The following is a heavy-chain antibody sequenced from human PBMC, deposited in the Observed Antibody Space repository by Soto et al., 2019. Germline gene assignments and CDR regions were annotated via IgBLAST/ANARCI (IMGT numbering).Heavy chain of an antibody. J-gene: IGHJ6*02. V-gene: IGHV1-2*02. CDR3: ARLKPYYYYGMDV. Sequence: ASVKVSCKASGYTFTGYYMHWVRQAPGQGLEWMGWINPNSGGTNYAQKFQGRVTMTRDTSISTAYMELSRLRSDDTAVYYCARLKPYYYYGMDVWGQGTKVTVSS. CDR2: INPNSGGT. CDR1: GYTFTGYY.